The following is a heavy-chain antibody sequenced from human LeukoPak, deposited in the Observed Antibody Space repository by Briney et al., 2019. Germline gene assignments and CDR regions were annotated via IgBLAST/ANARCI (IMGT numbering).Heavy chain of an antibody. CDR2: IYWDDDK. Sequence: ESGPTLVNPTQTLTLTCTFSGFSLSTSGVGVGWIRQPPGKALEWLALIYWDDDKRYSPSLKSRLTITKDTSKNQVVLTMTNMDPVDTATYYCAHSGYDFWSGYYKEYYFDYWGQGTLVTVSS. J-gene: IGHJ4*02. CDR3: AHSGYDFWSGYYKEYYFDY. D-gene: IGHD3-3*01. CDR1: GFSLSTSGVG. V-gene: IGHV2-5*02.